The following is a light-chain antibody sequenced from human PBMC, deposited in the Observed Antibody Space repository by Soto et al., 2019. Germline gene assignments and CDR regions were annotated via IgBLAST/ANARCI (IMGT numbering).Light chain of an antibody. Sequence: EIVLTQSPATLSLSPGERATLSCRASQTVTSTFLAWYQQKPGQAPRLLNYGASRRTTSIPDGFSGSVSGTNFTLTITRLETEDFAEYYCHQYDSSRTFGQGTKVEIK. CDR2: GAS. CDR3: HQYDSSRT. J-gene: IGKJ1*01. V-gene: IGKV3-20*01. CDR1: QTVTSTF.